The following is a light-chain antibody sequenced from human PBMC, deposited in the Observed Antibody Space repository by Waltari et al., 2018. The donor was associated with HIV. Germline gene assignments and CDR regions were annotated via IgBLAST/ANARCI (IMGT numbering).Light chain of an antibody. CDR2: GAT. CDR3: QHFDSSTMYT. CDR1: QSVRGSF. Sequence: EIVLTQSPGTLSLSPGQRATLSCRASQSVRGSFLAWYQHKAGHAPRLLIYGATNRDTGTPHRFSGSGSGSDFTPTISRLEPEDFAIYYCQHFDSSTMYTFGQGTKVEIK. J-gene: IGKJ2*01. V-gene: IGKV3-20*01.